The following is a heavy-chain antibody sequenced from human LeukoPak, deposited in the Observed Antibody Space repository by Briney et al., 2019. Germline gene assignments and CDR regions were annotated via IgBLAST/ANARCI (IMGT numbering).Heavy chain of an antibody. V-gene: IGHV3-30*02. CDR2: IRYDGSNK. Sequence: GGSLRLSCAASGFTFSSYGMHWVRQAPGKGLEWVAFIRYDGSNKYYADSVKGRFTISRDNSKNTLYLQMNSLRAEDTAVYYCARRPRYCSGGSCLVHFDYWGQETLVTVSS. CDR1: GFTFSSYG. D-gene: IGHD2-15*01. CDR3: ARRPRYCSGGSCLVHFDY. J-gene: IGHJ4*02.